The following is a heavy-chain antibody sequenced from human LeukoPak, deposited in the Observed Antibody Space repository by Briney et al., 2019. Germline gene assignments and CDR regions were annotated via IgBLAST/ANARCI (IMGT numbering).Heavy chain of an antibody. D-gene: IGHD2-2*01. CDR3: ARDKYQLLTSFDY. V-gene: IGHV4-39*07. J-gene: IGHJ4*02. CDR2: IYSGGST. Sequence: SETLSLTCTVSGGSISSSNYYWGWIRQPPGKGLEWIGSIYSGGSTYYNPSLKSRVTISVDTSSNLFFLKLSSVTAADTAVYYCARDKYQLLTSFDYWGQGTLVTVSS. CDR1: GGSISSSNYY.